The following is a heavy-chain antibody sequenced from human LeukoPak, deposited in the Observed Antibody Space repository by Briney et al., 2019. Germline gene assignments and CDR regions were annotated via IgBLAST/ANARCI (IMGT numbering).Heavy chain of an antibody. CDR3: ARDHDIAVAGSLDY. J-gene: IGHJ4*02. V-gene: IGHV6-1*01. Sequence: SQTLSVTCAISGDSVSSNSAAWNWIRQSPSRGLEWLGRTYYRSKWYNDYAVSVKSRITINPDTSKNQFSLQLNSVTPEDTAVYYCARDHDIAVAGSLDYWGQGTLVTVSS. CDR2: TYYRSKWYN. CDR1: GDSVSSNSAA. D-gene: IGHD6-19*01.